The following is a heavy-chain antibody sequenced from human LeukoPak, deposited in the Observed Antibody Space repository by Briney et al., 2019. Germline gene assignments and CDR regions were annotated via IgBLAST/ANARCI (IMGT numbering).Heavy chain of an antibody. CDR1: GYTFTGYY. Sequence: ASVKVSCKASGYTFTGYYMHWVRQAPGQGLEWMGWINPNSGVTNFAQKFQGRVTLTRDTSISTTYMELSRLRSDDTAVYYCARGDSTSSKFDWFDPWGQGTLVTVSS. D-gene: IGHD6-6*01. V-gene: IGHV1-2*02. CDR2: INPNSGVT. CDR3: ARGDSTSSKFDWFDP. J-gene: IGHJ5*02.